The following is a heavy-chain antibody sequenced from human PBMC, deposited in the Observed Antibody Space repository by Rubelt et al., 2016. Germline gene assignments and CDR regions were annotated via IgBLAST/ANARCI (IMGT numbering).Heavy chain of an antibody. CDR1: GFTFSSYA. Sequence: EVQLLESGGGLEQPGGSLRVSCAASGFTFSSYAMSWVRQAPGKGLEWVSGISGSGSGTYYADSVKGRFTISRDNSKNTLYLQMNSLRVEDTAVYYCAQDRYVSSGRDDYWGHGTLVTVSS. J-gene: IGHJ4*01. V-gene: IGHV3-23*01. D-gene: IGHD1-26*01. CDR2: ISGSGSGT. CDR3: AQDRYVSSGRDDY.